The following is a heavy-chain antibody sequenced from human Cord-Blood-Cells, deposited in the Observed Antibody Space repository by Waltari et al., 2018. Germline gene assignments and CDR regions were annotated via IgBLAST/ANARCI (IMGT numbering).Heavy chain of an antibody. CDR2: ISAYNGNT. V-gene: IGHV1-18*04. Sequence: QVQLVQSGAEVKKPGASVKVSCKASGYTFTSYGISWVRQAPGQGLEWMGWISAYNGNTNYAQKLQGRDTMTTDTSTSTAYMELRSLRSDDTAVYYCARTRGYCSSTSCYGRGGYYYYYMDVWGKGTTVTVSS. J-gene: IGHJ6*03. CDR3: ARTRGYCSSTSCYGRGGYYYYYMDV. D-gene: IGHD2-2*01. CDR1: GYTFTSYG.